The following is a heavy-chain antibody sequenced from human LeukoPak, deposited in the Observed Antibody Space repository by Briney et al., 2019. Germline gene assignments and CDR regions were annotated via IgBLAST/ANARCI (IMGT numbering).Heavy chain of an antibody. CDR1: GGSIGSYY. CDR2: IHYSGST. J-gene: IGHJ4*02. CDR3: GRTVGATTGIDY. D-gene: IGHD1-26*01. V-gene: IGHV4-59*01. Sequence: SETLSLTCTVSGGSIGSYYWSWIRQPPGKGLEYIGYIHYSGSTNYNPSLKSRATISVDTSKNQFSLKLSFVTAGDTAVYYCGRTVGATTGIDYWGQGTLVTVSS.